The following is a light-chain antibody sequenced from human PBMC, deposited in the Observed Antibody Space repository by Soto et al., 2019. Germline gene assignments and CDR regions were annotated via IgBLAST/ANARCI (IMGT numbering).Light chain of an antibody. CDR1: QCVSSNY. J-gene: IGKJ5*01. CDR3: QHFDSSPLIT. CDR2: GTS. Sequence: EVVLTQTRGTVSLALGERAILSCSAIQCVSSNYLAWYQQKPGQAPRLLIYGTSRRATGIPDRFSGSGSGTDFTLTISRLEPEDFARYYCQHFDSSPLITFGQGRLLEV. V-gene: IGKV3-20*01.